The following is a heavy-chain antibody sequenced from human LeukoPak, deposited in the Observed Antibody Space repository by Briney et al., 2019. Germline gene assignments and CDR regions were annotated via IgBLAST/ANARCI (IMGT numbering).Heavy chain of an antibody. D-gene: IGHD1-14*01. Sequence: GGSLRLSCAASGFTFNNYAMTWVRQTPGKGPEWVSLISWKGDTTAYAESVRGRFTISRDNSKNTLYLQMNSLRAEDTAVYYCARASNRASWFDPWGQGTLVTVSS. J-gene: IGHJ5*02. CDR1: GFTFNNYA. CDR3: ARASNRASWFDP. V-gene: IGHV3-20*04. CDR2: ISWKGDTT.